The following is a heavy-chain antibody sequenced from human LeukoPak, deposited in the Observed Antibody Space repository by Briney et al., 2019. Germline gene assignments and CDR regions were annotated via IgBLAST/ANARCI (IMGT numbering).Heavy chain of an antibody. J-gene: IGHJ4*02. D-gene: IGHD6-13*01. Sequence: PSETLSLTCTVSGYSISSGYYWGWIRQPPGKGLEWIGSIYHSGSTYYNPSLKSRVTISVDTSKNQFSLKLSSVTAADTAVYYCARDQEQLAFDYWGQGTLVTVSS. CDR1: GYSISSGYY. V-gene: IGHV4-38-2*02. CDR3: ARDQEQLAFDY. CDR2: IYHSGST.